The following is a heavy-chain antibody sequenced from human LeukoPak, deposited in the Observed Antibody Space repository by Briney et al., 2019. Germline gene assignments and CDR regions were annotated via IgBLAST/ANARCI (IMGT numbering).Heavy chain of an antibody. CDR1: GGSFSGYY. Sequence: SETLSLTCAVYGGSFSGYYWRWIRQPPGKGLEWIGEINHSGSTNYNPSLKSRVTISVDTSKNQFSLKLSSVTAADTAVYYCARSGYYGSGSYITARYYFDYWGQGTLVTVSS. CDR2: INHSGST. D-gene: IGHD3-10*01. J-gene: IGHJ4*02. CDR3: ARSGYYGSGSYITARYYFDY. V-gene: IGHV4-34*01.